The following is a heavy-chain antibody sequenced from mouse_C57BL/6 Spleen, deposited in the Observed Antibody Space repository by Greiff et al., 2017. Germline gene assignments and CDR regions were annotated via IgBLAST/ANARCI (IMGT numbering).Heavy chain of an antibody. Sequence: EVQLQQSGPGLVKPSQSLSLTCSVTGYSITSGYYWNWIRQFPGNKLEWMGYISYDGSNNYNPSLKNRISITRDTSKNQFFLKLNSVTTEDTATYYCARVGYYGSSDDYWCQGTTLTVSS. V-gene: IGHV3-6*01. D-gene: IGHD1-1*01. CDR3: ARVGYYGSSDDY. CDR2: ISYDGSN. CDR1: GYSITSGYY. J-gene: IGHJ2*01.